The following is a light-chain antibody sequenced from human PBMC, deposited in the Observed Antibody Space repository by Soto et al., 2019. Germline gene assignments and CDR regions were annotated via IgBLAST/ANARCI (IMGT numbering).Light chain of an antibody. Sequence: EIVMTQSPATLSVSPGEGATLSCRASQSVGSSLAWYQQKPGQAPRLLIFGAFTRITGIPARFSGSGSGTEFTLTISSLQSEDFAVYYCQQYHLWPLTFGGGTRVGIK. CDR1: QSVGSS. J-gene: IGKJ4*01. V-gene: IGKV3-15*01. CDR3: QQYHLWPLT. CDR2: GAF.